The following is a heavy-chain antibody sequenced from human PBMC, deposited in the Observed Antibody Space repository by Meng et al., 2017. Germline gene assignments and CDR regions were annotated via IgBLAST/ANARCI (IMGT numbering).Heavy chain of an antibody. J-gene: IGHJ4*02. CDR2: INPKSGDT. Sequence: VYGVRSGAEVKTAVSYAKGSCKPSGVNFPDSYIHWVRRAPGQGVEWMGRINPKSGDTHYAQKFQARVTMTVATSISTAYMGLSGLRSDDTAMYYCARDEDISAAGKLFGDYWGQGTLVTVSS. CDR1: GVNFPDSY. V-gene: IGHV1-2*06. CDR3: ARDEDISAAGKLFGDY. D-gene: IGHD6-25*01.